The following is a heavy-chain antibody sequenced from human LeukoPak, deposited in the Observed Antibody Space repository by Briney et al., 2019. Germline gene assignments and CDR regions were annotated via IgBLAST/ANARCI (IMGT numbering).Heavy chain of an antibody. V-gene: IGHV4-39*07. CDR3: ARGRGITMVRGVGFDY. CDR2: INHSGST. CDR1: GGSISSSSYY. J-gene: IGHJ4*02. D-gene: IGHD3-10*01. Sequence: SETLSLTCTVSGGSISSSSYYWSWIRQPPGKGLEWIGEINHSGSTNYNPSLKSRVTISVDTSKNQFSLKLSSVTAADTAVYYCARGRGITMVRGVGFDYWGQGTLVTVSS.